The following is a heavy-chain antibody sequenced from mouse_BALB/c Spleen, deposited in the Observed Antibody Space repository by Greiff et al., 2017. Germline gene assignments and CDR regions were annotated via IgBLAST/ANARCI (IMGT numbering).Heavy chain of an antibody. Sequence: EVQLQESGGGLVQPGGSLRLSCATSGFTFTDYYMSWVRQPPGKALEWLGFIRNKANGYTTEYSASVKGRFTISRDNSQSILYLQMNTLRAEDSATYYCARVPSTMITTYPYYYAMDYWGQGTSVTVSS. CDR1: GFTFTDYY. D-gene: IGHD2-4*01. CDR2: IRNKANGYTT. CDR3: ARVPSTMITTYPYYYAMDY. J-gene: IGHJ4*01. V-gene: IGHV7-3*02.